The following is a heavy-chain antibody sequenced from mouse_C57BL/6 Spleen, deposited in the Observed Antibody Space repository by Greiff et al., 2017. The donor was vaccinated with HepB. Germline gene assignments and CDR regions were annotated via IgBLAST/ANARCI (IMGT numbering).Heavy chain of an antibody. Sequence: QVQLQQPGAELVKPGASVKLSCKASGYTFTSYWMQWVKQRPGQGLEWIGEIDPSDSYNNYNQKFKGKATLTVDTSSSTAYMQLSSLTSEDSAVYYCARKHFDYWGQGTTLTVSS. CDR1: GYTFTSYW. CDR2: IDPSDSYN. CDR3: ARKHFDY. V-gene: IGHV1-50*01. J-gene: IGHJ2*01.